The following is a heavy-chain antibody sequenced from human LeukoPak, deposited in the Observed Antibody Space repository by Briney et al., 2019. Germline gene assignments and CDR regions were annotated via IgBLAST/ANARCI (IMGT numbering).Heavy chain of an antibody. J-gene: IGHJ3*02. D-gene: IGHD2-2*01. CDR3: ARAHLLYCSSTSCYFDAFDI. CDR2: ISSSSSYI. V-gene: IGHV3-21*01. Sequence: GGFLRLSCAASGFTFSSYSMNWVRQAPGKGLEWVSSISSSSSYIYYADSVKGRFTISRDNAKNSLYLQMNSLRAEDTAVYYCARAHLLYCSSTSCYFDAFDIWGQGTMVTVSS. CDR1: GFTFSSYS.